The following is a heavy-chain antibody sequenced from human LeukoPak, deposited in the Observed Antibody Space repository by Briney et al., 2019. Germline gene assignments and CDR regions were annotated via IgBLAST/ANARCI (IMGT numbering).Heavy chain of an antibody. V-gene: IGHV1-69*13. CDR3: ARDHRLLISVGDAFDI. J-gene: IGHJ3*02. CDR1: GYTFGSYY. CDR2: IIPIFGTA. Sequence: SVKVSCKTSGYTFGSYYMHWVRQAPGQGLEWMGGIIPIFGTANYAQKFQGRVTITADESTSTAYMELSSLRSEDTAVYYCARDHRLLISVGDAFDIWGQGTMVTVSS. D-gene: IGHD2-15*01.